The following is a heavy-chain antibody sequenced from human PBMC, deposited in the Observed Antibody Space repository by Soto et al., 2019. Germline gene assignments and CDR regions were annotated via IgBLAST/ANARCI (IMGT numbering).Heavy chain of an antibody. CDR1: GGSISSSRYY. J-gene: IGHJ6*02. CDR3: ARHKIAARLVLAATYYYYGMDV. V-gene: IGHV4-39*01. CDR2: IYYSGST. Sequence: SETLSLTCTVSGGSISSSRYYWGWIRQPPGKGLEWIGSIYYSGSTYYNPSLKSRVTISVDTSKNQFSLKLSSVTAADTAVYYCARHKIAARLVLAATYYYYGMDVWGQGTTVTVSS. D-gene: IGHD6-6*01.